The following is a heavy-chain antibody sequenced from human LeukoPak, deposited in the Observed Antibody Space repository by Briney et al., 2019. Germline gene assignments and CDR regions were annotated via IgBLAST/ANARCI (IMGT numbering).Heavy chain of an antibody. CDR2: FDPEDGET. D-gene: IGHD3-22*01. Sequence: ASVKVSCKVSGYTLTELSMHWVRQAPGKGLEWMGGFDPEDGETIYAQKFQGRVTMTEDTSTDTAYMELSSLRSEDTAVYYCATAPRGYYYDSSGYYLDYWGQGTLVTVSS. CDR3: ATAPRGYYYDSSGYYLDY. CDR1: GYTLTELS. J-gene: IGHJ4*02. V-gene: IGHV1-24*01.